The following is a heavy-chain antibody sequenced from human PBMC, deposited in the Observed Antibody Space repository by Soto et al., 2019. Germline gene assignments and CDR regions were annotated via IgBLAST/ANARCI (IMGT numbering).Heavy chain of an antibody. CDR1: GFTFSNAW. V-gene: IGHV3-15*07. J-gene: IGHJ4*01. CDR2: VKSKNDGGTT. Sequence: XXSLRLSFAASGFTFSNAWIHWVLQAPGKGLEWVGRVKSKNDGGTTDFAAPVKGRFAISRDDSKNMVYLEMNSLQTEDTAIYYCTTDSYITSIIVRFDYWGHGTLVTVSS. CDR3: TTDSYITSIIVRFDY. D-gene: IGHD3-22*01.